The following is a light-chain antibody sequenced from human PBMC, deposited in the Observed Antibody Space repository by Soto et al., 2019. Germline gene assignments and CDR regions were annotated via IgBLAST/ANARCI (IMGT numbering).Light chain of an antibody. J-gene: IGLJ2*01. V-gene: IGLV2-11*01. CDR3: CSCAGSDPLV. Sequence: QSALTQPRSVSGSPGQSVTISCTGTSSDVGGYNYVSWYQQHPGKAPKLMIYDVSKRPSGVPDRFSGSKSGNTASLTVSGVEAEDEADYYCCSCAGSDPLVFGGGTKVTVL. CDR2: DVS. CDR1: SSDVGGYNY.